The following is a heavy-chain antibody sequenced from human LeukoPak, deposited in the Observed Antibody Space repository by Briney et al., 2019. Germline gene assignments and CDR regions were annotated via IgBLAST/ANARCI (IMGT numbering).Heavy chain of an antibody. Sequence: ASVKVSCKASGYTFTFYYMHWVRQAPGQGLEWMGIINPNDGSTRYAQKFQGRVTMTRDTSTSTIYMELSSLRSEDTAVYYCARDTPYDTSGYFFDYWGQGTLVTVSS. D-gene: IGHD3-22*01. CDR2: INPNDGST. J-gene: IGHJ4*02. V-gene: IGHV1-46*01. CDR3: ARDTPYDTSGYFFDY. CDR1: GYTFTFYY.